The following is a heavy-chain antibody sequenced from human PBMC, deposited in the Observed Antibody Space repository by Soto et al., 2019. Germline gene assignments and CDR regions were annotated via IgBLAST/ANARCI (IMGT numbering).Heavy chain of an antibody. CDR2: INHSGST. V-gene: IGHV4-34*01. CDR1: GGSFSGYY. CDR3: ARTVRVRGAEIDY. D-gene: IGHD3-10*01. Sequence: QVQLQQWGAGLLKPSETLSHTCAVYGGSFSGYYWSWIRQPPGKGLEWIGEINHSGSTNYNPSLKSRVTISVDTSKNQFSLKLSSVTAADRAVYYCARTVRVRGAEIDYWGQGTLVTVSS. J-gene: IGHJ4*02.